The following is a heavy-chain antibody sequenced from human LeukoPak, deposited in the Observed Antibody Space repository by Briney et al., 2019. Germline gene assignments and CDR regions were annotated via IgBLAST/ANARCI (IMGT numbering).Heavy chain of an antibody. CDR3: ASVSVDKGMPH. J-gene: IGHJ4*02. CDR1: GGSISSGGYY. Sequence: PSETLSLTCTVSGGSISSGGYYWSWMRQHSGKGLEWIGYIYYSGNTYYNPSLKSRLTISVDTSKNQFSLKLRSVTAADTAVYYCASVSVDKGMPHWGQGTLVTVSS. CDR2: IYYSGNT. D-gene: IGHD5-18*01. V-gene: IGHV4-31*03.